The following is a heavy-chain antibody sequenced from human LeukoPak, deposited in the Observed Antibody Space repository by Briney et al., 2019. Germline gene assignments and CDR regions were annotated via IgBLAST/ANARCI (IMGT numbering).Heavy chain of an antibody. V-gene: IGHV3-7*01. CDR3: ARSGIYDILTGYYYFDY. CDR1: GFTFSSYW. CDR2: IKQDGSEK. J-gene: IGHJ4*02. Sequence: GGSLRLSCAASGFTFSSYWMSWVRQAPGKGLEWVANIKQDGSEKYYVDSVKGRFTISRDNAKNSLYLQMNSLRAEDTAVYYCARSGIYDILTGYYYFDYWGQGTLVTVSS. D-gene: IGHD3-9*01.